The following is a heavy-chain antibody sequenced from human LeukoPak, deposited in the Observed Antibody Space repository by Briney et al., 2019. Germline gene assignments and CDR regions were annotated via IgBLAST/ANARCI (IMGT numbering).Heavy chain of an antibody. CDR2: IRFDGTNI. CDR3: AKDGGRYRFDF. V-gene: IGHV3-30*02. CDR1: GFTFSSYG. Sequence: GGSLRLSCAPSGFTFSSYGMHWVRQAPGKGLEWVAFIRFDGTNIYYTDSVKGRFTISRDRSKNSVYLQMNSLRPDDTALYYCAKDGGRYRFDFWGQGTMVTVSS. J-gene: IGHJ4*02. D-gene: IGHD3-16*02.